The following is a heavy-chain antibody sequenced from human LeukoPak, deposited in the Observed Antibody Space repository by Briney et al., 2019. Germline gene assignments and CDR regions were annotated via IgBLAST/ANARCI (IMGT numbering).Heavy chain of an antibody. V-gene: IGHV3-48*03. D-gene: IGHD3-3*01. CDR2: ISSGGTTI. Sequence: GGSLRLSCAASGFSFSSSEMNWVRQAPGKGLEWVSHISSGGTTIYYADSVKGRFTISRDNAKNSLYLQMNSLRAEDTALYYCARDTPVLRFLEWLPPFDYWGQGTLVTVSS. CDR3: ARDTPVLRFLEWLPPFDY. J-gene: IGHJ4*02. CDR1: GFSFSSSE.